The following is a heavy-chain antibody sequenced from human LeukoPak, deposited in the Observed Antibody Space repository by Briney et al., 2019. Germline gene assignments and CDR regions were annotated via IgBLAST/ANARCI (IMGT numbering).Heavy chain of an antibody. CDR1: GYTFTIYG. D-gene: IGHD2-21*01. Sequence: ASVTVSCKASGYTFTIYGISWVRQAPGQGLELMGWISAYNGNTTYAQKLQSRVTMTTDTSTRTAYLELRSLRSDDTAVYYCARAPDGGNSAFDIWGQGTMVTVSS. V-gene: IGHV1-18*01. CDR2: ISAYNGNT. CDR3: ARAPDGGNSAFDI. J-gene: IGHJ3*02.